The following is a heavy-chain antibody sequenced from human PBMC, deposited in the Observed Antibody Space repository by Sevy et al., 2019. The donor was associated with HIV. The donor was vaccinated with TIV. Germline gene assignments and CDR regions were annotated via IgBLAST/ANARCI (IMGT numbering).Heavy chain of an antibody. CDR1: GYTLTDFS. V-gene: IGHV1-24*01. Sequence: ASVKVSCKLSGYTLTDFSMHWVRQAPGKGLEWVATFDPEDGRTIYAQKFQGRVTMTEDTSTDTAYMELNSLRSDDKGVYYCARNKDYYDSSGYPFDYWGQGTQVTVSS. CDR3: ARNKDYYDSSGYPFDY. D-gene: IGHD3-22*01. J-gene: IGHJ4*02. CDR2: FDPEDGRT.